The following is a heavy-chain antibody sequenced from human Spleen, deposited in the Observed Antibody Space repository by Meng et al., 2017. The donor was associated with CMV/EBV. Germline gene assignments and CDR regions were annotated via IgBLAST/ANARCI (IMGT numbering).Heavy chain of an antibody. Sequence: GESLKISCTASGFMLRRYWMTWVRQAPGKGLEWVANINEDGSERHYVDSVRGRFTISRDNAKNSLSLQMNSLRPEDTAVYYCARERWEGEPNYGMDVWGQGTTVTVSS. CDR3: ARERWEGEPNYGMDV. V-gene: IGHV3-7*01. CDR1: GFMLRRYW. CDR2: INEDGSER. D-gene: IGHD1-26*01. J-gene: IGHJ6*02.